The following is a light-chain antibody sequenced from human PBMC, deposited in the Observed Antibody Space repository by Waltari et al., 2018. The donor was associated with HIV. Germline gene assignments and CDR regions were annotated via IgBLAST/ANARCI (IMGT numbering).Light chain of an antibody. CDR2: LAY. CDR3: MQGLQIPLT. Sequence: IVMTQSPLSLSVTPGEPASIPCPSNQSLLHRSGYNFLDWYMQKPGQSPQVLIYLAYNRASGVPARFSGSGSATDFTLKISRVEAEDVGLYDCMQGLQIPLTFGGGTKVEIK. J-gene: IGKJ4*01. CDR1: QSLLHRSGYNF. V-gene: IGKV2-28*01.